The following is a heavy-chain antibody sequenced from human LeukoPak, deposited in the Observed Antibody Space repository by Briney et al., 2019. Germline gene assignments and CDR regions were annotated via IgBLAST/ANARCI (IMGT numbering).Heavy chain of an antibody. CDR3: TTENRLLWFGELLPFFDY. CDR1: RFTFREYA. J-gene: IGHJ4*02. D-gene: IGHD3-10*01. CDR2: IKSKTDGGTT. Sequence: GGSLRLSCAASRFTFREYAMSWVRQAPGKGLEWVGRIKSKTDGGTTDYAAPVKGRFTISRDDSKNTLYLQMNSLKTEDTAVYYCTTENRLLWFGELLPFFDYWGQGTLVTVSS. V-gene: IGHV3-15*01.